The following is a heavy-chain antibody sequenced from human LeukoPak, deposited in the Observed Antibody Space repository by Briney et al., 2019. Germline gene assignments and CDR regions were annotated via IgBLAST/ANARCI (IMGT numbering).Heavy chain of an antibody. CDR3: AKDRYCSGGSCSSDFDY. CDR2: IGVGGART. V-gene: IGHV3-23*01. J-gene: IGHJ4*02. CDR1: GFTFSSYA. D-gene: IGHD2-15*01. Sequence: GGSLRLSCAASGFTFSSYAMSCVRQAPGKGLEWVSTIGVGGARTYYADSVKGRFTISRDNSKNTLYLQMNSLTAEDTALYYCAKDRYCSGGSCSSDFDYWGQGTLVTVSS.